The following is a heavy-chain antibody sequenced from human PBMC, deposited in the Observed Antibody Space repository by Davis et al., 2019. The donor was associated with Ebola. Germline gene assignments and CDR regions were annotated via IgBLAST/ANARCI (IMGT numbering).Heavy chain of an antibody. V-gene: IGHV1-3*01. CDR2: INAGNGNT. J-gene: IGHJ4*02. D-gene: IGHD4-11*01. CDR1: GYPFTTYP. CDR3: ARAHSKNPDY. Sequence: GESLKISCAASGYPFTTYPMHWVRQAPGQGLEWMGWINAGNGNTEYSQKFHGRVTMTRDPSTSTVYMELSSLRSEDTAVYYCARAHSKNPDYWGQGTLVTVSS.